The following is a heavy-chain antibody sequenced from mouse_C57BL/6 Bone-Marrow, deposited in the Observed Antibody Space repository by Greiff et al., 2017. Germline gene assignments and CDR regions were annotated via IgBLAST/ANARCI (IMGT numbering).Heavy chain of an antibody. CDR1: GFTFSSYA. Sequence: EVHLVESGGGLVKPGGSLKLSCAASGFTFSSYAMSWVRQTPEKRLEWVATISDGGSYTYYPDNVKGRFTISRDNAKNNLYLQMSHLKSEDTAMYYCARDHYGSPFDYWGQGTTLTVSS. D-gene: IGHD1-1*01. V-gene: IGHV5-4*01. J-gene: IGHJ2*01. CDR2: ISDGGSYT. CDR3: ARDHYGSPFDY.